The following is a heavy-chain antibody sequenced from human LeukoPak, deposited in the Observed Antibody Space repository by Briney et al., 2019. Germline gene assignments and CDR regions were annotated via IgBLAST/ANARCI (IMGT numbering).Heavy chain of an antibody. CDR2: IRYDGTNK. D-gene: IGHD6-19*01. J-gene: IGHJ4*02. Sequence: SGGSLRLSCAASGFSFSSYGMHWVRQAPGKGLEWVAFIRYDGTNKYYADSVKGRFTISRDNSKNTLYLQMNSLRAEDTAVYYCAKDRAFLAVAGTLDYWGQGTLVTVSS. V-gene: IGHV3-30*02. CDR1: GFSFSSYG. CDR3: AKDRAFLAVAGTLDY.